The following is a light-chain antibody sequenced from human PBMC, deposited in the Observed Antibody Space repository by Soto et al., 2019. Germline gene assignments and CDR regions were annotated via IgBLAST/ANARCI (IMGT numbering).Light chain of an antibody. J-gene: IGLJ2*01. CDR3: SSYTSSSTLMV. CDR2: DVS. V-gene: IGLV2-14*01. CDR1: SSDVGGYNY. Sequence: QSALTQPASVSGSRGQSITISCTGTSSDVGGYNYVSWYQQHPGKAPKLMIYDVSNRPSGVSNRFSGSKSGNTASLTISGLQAEDEADYSCSSYTSSSTLMVFGGGTKLTVL.